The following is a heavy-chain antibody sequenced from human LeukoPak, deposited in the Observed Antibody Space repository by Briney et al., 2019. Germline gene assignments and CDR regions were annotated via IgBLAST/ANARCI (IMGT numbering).Heavy chain of an antibody. D-gene: IGHD3-22*01. Sequence: GGSLILSCAASGFTFSTYSMNWVRQAPGKGLEWVSSISSSSTYIYYADSVKGRFTISRDNAKNSLYLQMNSLRAEDTAVYYCARDYGGYYDSSGVRHDGFDIWGQGTMVTVSS. CDR3: ARDYGGYYDSSGVRHDGFDI. J-gene: IGHJ3*02. V-gene: IGHV3-21*01. CDR1: GFTFSTYS. CDR2: ISSSSTYI.